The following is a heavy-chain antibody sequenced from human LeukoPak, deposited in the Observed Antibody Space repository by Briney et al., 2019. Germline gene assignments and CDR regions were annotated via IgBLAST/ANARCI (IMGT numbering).Heavy chain of an antibody. V-gene: IGHV3-33*01. CDR1: GFTFSQYA. D-gene: IGHD2-15*01. CDR3: AREADCSGGTCYRGAFDI. CDR2: IWYDGSNN. Sequence: GSLRLSCSASGFTFSQYAMHWVRQAPGKGLEGVAAIWYDGSNNYYVDSVKGRFTISRDNSKNTLYLQMNSLRAEDTAVYYCAREADCSGGTCYRGAFDIWGQGTMVTVSS. J-gene: IGHJ3*02.